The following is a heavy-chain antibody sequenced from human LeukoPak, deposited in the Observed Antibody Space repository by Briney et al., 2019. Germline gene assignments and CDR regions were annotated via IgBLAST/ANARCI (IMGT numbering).Heavy chain of an antibody. CDR1: GFTFSSYW. CDR3: ARDGYYYDSSGYYHWYFEL. Sequence: GGSLRLSCAASGFTFSSYWMYWVRHPPGKGLVSVSRINSDGSRTSYADSVKGRVTISRYNAKNTLYLQMNSLRAEDTAVYYCARDGYYYDSSGYYHWYFELWGRGTLVTVSS. V-gene: IGHV3-74*01. D-gene: IGHD3-22*01. J-gene: IGHJ2*01. CDR2: INSDGSRT.